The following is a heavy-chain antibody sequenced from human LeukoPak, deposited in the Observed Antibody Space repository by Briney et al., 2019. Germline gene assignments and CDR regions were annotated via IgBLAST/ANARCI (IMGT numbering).Heavy chain of an antibody. CDR3: ARARYFSVTTSRPFDY. V-gene: IGHV4-34*01. D-gene: IGHD4-17*01. J-gene: IGHJ4*02. CDR1: VGSFRGYY. CDR2: INHSGST. Sequence: PSETLSLTCAVYVGSFRGYYWSWIRQPPGKGLEWIGEINHSGSTNYNPSLKSRVTISVDTSKNQFSLKLSSVTAADTAVYYCARARYFSVTTSRPFDYWGQGTLVTVSS.